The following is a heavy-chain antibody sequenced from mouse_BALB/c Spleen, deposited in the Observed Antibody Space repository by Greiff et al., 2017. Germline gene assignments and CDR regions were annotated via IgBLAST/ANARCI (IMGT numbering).Heavy chain of an antibody. V-gene: IGHV3-8*02. CDR3: ARWGYGSRLYYAMDY. CDR1: GDSITSGY. Sequence: VQLQQSGPSLVKPSQTLSLTCSVTGDSITSGYWNWIRKFPGNKLEYMGYISYSGSTYYNPSLQSRISITRDTSKNQYYLQLNSVTTEDTATYYCARWGYGSRLYYAMDYWGQGTSVTVSS. D-gene: IGHD1-1*01. CDR2: ISYSGST. J-gene: IGHJ4*01.